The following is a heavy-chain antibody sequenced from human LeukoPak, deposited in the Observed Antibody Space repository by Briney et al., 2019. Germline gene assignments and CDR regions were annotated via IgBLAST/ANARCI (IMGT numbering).Heavy chain of an antibody. CDR1: GFTFSSYE. CDR3: AGGLTADAYGGY. Sequence: GGSLRLSCAASGFTFSSYEMNWVRQAPGKGLEWVSYISSSGSTIYYADSVKGRFTISRDNAKNSLYLQMNNLRAEDTAVYYCAGGLTADAYGGYWGQGTLVTVSS. J-gene: IGHJ4*02. V-gene: IGHV3-48*03. CDR2: ISSSGSTI. D-gene: IGHD3-16*01.